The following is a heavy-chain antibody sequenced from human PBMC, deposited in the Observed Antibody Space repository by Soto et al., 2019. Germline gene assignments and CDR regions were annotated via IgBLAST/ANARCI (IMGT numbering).Heavy chain of an antibody. V-gene: IGHV3-53*01. CDR1: GFTVSSNY. CDR3: AREIFCYCDSSGYYAY. D-gene: IGHD3-22*01. CDR2: IYSGGST. J-gene: IGHJ4*02. Sequence: GGSLRLSCAASGFTVSSNYMTWVRQAPGKGLEWVSVIYSGGSTYYADSMKGRFTISRDNSKNTLYLQMNSLRAEDTAVYYCAREIFCYCDSSGYYAYWCQGRLVT.